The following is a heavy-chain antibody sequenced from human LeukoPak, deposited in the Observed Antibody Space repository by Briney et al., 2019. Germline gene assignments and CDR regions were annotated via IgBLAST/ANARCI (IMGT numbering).Heavy chain of an antibody. V-gene: IGHV5-51*01. J-gene: IGHJ3*02. Sequence: GESLKISCKGSGYSFTSYWIGWVRQMPGKGLEWMGIIYPGDSDTRYSPSFQGQVTISADKSISTAYLQWSSLKASDTAMYYCASSSGNGGFGELSAAFDIWGQGTMVTVSS. CDR2: IYPGDSDT. D-gene: IGHD3-10*01. CDR1: GYSFTSYW. CDR3: ASSSGNGGFGELSAAFDI.